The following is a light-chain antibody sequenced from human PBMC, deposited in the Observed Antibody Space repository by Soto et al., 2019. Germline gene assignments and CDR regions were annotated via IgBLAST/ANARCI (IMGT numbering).Light chain of an antibody. Sequence: QSVLSQPPSASGTPGQRVTISCSGSSSNIGRNYVYWYQQVPGTAPKLLIFRNNQRPSGVPDLFSGSKSGTSASLAISGLRSEDEADYFCAAWDYSLSGYWVFGGGTKLTVL. CDR3: AAWDYSLSGYWV. CDR1: SSNIGRNY. J-gene: IGLJ3*02. CDR2: RNN. V-gene: IGLV1-47*01.